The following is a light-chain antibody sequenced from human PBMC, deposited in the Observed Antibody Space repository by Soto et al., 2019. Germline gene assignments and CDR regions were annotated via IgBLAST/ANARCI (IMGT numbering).Light chain of an antibody. Sequence: QSVLTQPPSVSGAPGQRVTISCTGSSSNIGAGYDVHWYQQLPGTAPKLLIYGNSNRPSAVPDRFSGSKSGTPASLAITGLQAEDEVDRYCQSYDSSLSGDVVFGGGTNLTVL. CDR2: GNS. CDR3: QSYDSSLSGDVV. J-gene: IGLJ2*01. V-gene: IGLV1-40*01. CDR1: SSNIGAGYD.